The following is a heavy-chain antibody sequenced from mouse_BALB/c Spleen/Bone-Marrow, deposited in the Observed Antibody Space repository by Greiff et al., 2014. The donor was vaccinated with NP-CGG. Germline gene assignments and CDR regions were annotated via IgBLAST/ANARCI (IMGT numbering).Heavy chain of an antibody. CDR1: GYTFTSYY. V-gene: IGHV1S81*02. CDR3: TRWVKSYDGYLYYYAMDY. CDR2: INPSNGDT. D-gene: IGHD2-3*01. J-gene: IGHJ4*01. Sequence: VQLQQSGAELVKPGASVKLSCKASGYTFTSYYMYWVKQRPGQGLEWIGEINPSNGDTNFNDKFKSKATLTVDKSSSTAYMQLSSLSSEDSAVYYGTRWVKSYDGYLYYYAMDYWGQGTSVTVSS.